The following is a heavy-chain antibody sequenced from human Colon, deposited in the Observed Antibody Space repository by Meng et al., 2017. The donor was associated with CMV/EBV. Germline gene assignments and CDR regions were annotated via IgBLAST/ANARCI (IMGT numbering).Heavy chain of an antibody. J-gene: IGHJ4*02. D-gene: IGHD1-26*01. CDR3: TSGRKGTSYTGTYYVGGGRYHFDY. V-gene: IGHV1-69*05. CDR2: IIPIFGPV. Sequence: MSWVRQAPGQGLEWMGGIIPIFGPVNYAQKFQDRVTITTDESTSTAYLELTSLRSEDTAMYYCTSGRKGTSYTGTYYVGGGRYHFDYWGQGTLVTVSS.